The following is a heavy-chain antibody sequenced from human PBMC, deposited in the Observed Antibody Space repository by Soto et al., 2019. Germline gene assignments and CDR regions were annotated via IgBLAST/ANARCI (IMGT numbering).Heavy chain of an antibody. Sequence: QVQLVESGGGLGKPGGSLGISFAGPGFTFSDYYMTWIRQAPGKGLEGVSYISSSTSHTNYADSVKGRFTISRDNAKNSLFLQMNSLRAEDTAVYYCARGRGAAADYFDFWGQGTLVTVSS. CDR2: ISSSTSHT. D-gene: IGHD6-13*01. CDR1: GFTFSDYY. CDR3: ARGRGAAADYFDF. V-gene: IGHV3-11*05. J-gene: IGHJ4*02.